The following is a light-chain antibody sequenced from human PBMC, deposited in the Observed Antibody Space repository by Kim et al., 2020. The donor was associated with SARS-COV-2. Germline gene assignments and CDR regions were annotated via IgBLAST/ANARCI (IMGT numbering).Light chain of an antibody. V-gene: IGLV2-14*01. CDR2: DVS. Sequence: QSALTQPPSVSGSPGQSITISCTGTSSDVGGYNYVSWYQQHPGTAPKLMIYDVSKRPSGVSNRFSGSKSGNTASLTITGLQAEDEADYYCSSYTSSSTGVFGGGTQLTVL. J-gene: IGLJ3*02. CDR3: SSYTSSSTGV. CDR1: SSDVGGYNY.